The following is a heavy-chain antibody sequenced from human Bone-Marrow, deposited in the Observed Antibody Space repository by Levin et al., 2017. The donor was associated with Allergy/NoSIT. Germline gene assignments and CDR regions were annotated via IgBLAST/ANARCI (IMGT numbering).Heavy chain of an antibody. CDR1: GFPFGAHG. V-gene: IGHV3-30*03. D-gene: IGHD1-14*01. J-gene: IGHJ4*02. CDR3: ARDTGYRPTFLLDS. Sequence: PGGSLRLSCICSGFPFGAHGMHWVRQAPGKGLEWVAVISYDGSYKDHADSVKGRFAISRDNSQNTLYLQVKGLRTEDTGVYHCARDTGYRPTFLLDSWGLGTLVTVSS. CDR2: ISYDGSYK.